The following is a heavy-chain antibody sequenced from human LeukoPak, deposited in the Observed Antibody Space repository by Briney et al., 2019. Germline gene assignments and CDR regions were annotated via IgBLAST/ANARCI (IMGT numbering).Heavy chain of an antibody. Sequence: GASVKASCKASGYTFTIYDINWVRQAAGQGLEWMGWMNPDSGNTDFAQKFQGRVTMTRSTSISTAYMELSSLTSEDTAVYYCAVHLPGDYLDPWGQGTLVTVSS. J-gene: IGHJ5*02. CDR3: AVHLPGDYLDP. D-gene: IGHD4-17*01. V-gene: IGHV1-8*01. CDR1: GYTFTIYD. CDR2: MNPDSGNT.